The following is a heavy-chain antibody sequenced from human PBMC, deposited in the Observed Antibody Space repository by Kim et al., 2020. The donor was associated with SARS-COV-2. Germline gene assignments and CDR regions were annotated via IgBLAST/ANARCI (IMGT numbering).Heavy chain of an antibody. Sequence: SVKVSCKASGGTFSSYAISWVRQAPGQGLEWMGGIIPIFGTANYAQKFQGRVTITADESTSTAYMELSSLRSEDTAVYYCRGIAAAGTPPYFDYWGQGTLVTVSS. J-gene: IGHJ4*02. CDR1: GGTFSSYA. V-gene: IGHV1-69*13. CDR3: RGIAAAGTPPYFDY. CDR2: IIPIFGTA. D-gene: IGHD6-13*01.